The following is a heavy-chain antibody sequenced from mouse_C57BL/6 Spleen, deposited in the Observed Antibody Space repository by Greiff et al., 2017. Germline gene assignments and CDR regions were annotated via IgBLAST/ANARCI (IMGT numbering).Heavy chain of an antibody. CDR3: AGGVTTVAHYFDY. Sequence: QVQLQQPGAELVKPGASVKMSCKASGYTFTSYWITWVKQRPGQGLEWIGDIYPGSGSTNYNEKFKSKATLTVDTSSSTAYMQLSSLTSEDAAVYYCAGGVTTVAHYFDYWGQGTTLTVSS. CDR2: IYPGSGST. CDR1: GYTFTSYW. J-gene: IGHJ2*01. V-gene: IGHV1-55*01. D-gene: IGHD1-1*01.